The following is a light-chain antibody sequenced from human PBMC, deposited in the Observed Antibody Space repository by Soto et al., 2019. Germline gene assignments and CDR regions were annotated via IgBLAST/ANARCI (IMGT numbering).Light chain of an antibody. J-gene: IGKJ2*02. V-gene: IGKV3-20*01. CDR1: QSVSSSC. CDR3: QQYGSSPRT. Sequence: EIVLTQSPGTLSLSPGERATLSCRASQSVSSSCLAWYQHKPGQAPRLRIYGASSRATGIPDRFSGSGSGTDFTLTISRLEPEDFAVYYCQQYGSSPRTFGQGTKLEIK. CDR2: GAS.